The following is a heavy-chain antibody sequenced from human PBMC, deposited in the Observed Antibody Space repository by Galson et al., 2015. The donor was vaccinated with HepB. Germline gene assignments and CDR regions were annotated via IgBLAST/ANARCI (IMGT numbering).Heavy chain of an antibody. CDR2: TYYRSKWYN. CDR1: GDSVSSNSAA. Sequence: CAISGDSVSSNSAAWNWIRQSPSRGLEWLGRTYYRSKWYNDYAVSVKSRITINPDTSKSQFSLQLNSVTPEDTAVYYCARLPSYSSGWDSKYYSYGMHVWGQGTPLTVSS. D-gene: IGHD6-19*01. J-gene: IGHJ6*02. CDR3: ARLPSYSSGWDSKYYSYGMHV. V-gene: IGHV6-1*01.